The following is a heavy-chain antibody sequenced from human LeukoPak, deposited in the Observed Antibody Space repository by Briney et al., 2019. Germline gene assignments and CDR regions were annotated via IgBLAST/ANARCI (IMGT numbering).Heavy chain of an antibody. CDR1: GFTFSSYW. J-gene: IGHJ4*02. Sequence: GGSLRLSCAASGFTFSSYWMTWVRQAPGKGLEWVANIKQDGSEKYYVDSVKGRFSISRDNAKNSLCLQMNSLSAEDTAVYYCARCPYDSSGYYSVPSHFDYWGQGALVTVSS. D-gene: IGHD3-22*01. V-gene: IGHV3-7*01. CDR3: ARCPYDSSGYYSVPSHFDY. CDR2: IKQDGSEK.